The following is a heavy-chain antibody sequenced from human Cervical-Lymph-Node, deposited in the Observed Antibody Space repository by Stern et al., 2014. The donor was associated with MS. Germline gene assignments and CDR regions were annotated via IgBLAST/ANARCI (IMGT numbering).Heavy chain of an antibody. CDR1: GGSISIGGYY. V-gene: IGHV4-31*03. J-gene: IGHJ4*02. D-gene: IGHD4-17*01. Sequence: VQLVESGPGLVKPSQTLSLTCSVSGGSISIGGYYWSWIRQHPGKGLEWIGYIYHSGSTYYNPSLKSRVTISVDTSENQFSLKLSSVTAADTAVYYCARDTGDYVVDYWGQGTLVTVPS. CDR3: ARDTGDYVVDY. CDR2: IYHSGST.